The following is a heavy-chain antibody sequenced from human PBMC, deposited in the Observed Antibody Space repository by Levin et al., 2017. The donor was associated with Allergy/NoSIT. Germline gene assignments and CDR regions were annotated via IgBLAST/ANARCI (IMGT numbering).Heavy chain of an antibody. D-gene: IGHD7-27*01. Sequence: GESLKISCAASGFTFTSYWINWVRQAPGKGLEWVAHIKQDGSEKSYVDSVKGRFTISRDNAKNSLYLQMNSLRAEDTAVYYCARDNWGTFDYWGQGTLVTVSS. V-gene: IGHV3-7*04. J-gene: IGHJ4*02. CDR2: IKQDGSEK. CDR3: ARDNWGTFDY. CDR1: GFTFTSYW.